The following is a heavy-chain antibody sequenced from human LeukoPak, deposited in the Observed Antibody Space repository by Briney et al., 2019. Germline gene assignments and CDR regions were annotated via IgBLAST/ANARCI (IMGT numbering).Heavy chain of an antibody. J-gene: IGHJ4*02. CDR2: INPNGGGT. CDR3: ARARVTTGEFDY. Sequence: ASVKVSCKASGYTFTGYHMHWVRQAPGQGLEWMGWINPNGGGTNYAQKFQGRVTMTRDTSISTAYMELSRLRSDDTAVYYCARARVTTGEFDYWGQGTLVTVSS. D-gene: IGHD4-17*01. V-gene: IGHV1-2*02. CDR1: GYTFTGYH.